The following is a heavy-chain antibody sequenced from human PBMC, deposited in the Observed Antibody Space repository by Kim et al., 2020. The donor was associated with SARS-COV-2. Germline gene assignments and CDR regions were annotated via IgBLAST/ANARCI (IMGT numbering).Heavy chain of an antibody. CDR2: IKGGGGYA. J-gene: IGHJ3*01. Sequence: GGSLRLSCVASGFTFENYAMNWVRQAPGKGLEWVSFIKGGGGYAFYADSVKGRFTITRDNSKNMLYLQMNNLRAEDTAVYYCAKCASSYGNDAFDVWGQGTVVTVSS. V-gene: IGHV3-23*01. D-gene: IGHD5-18*01. CDR3: AKCASSYGNDAFDV. CDR1: GFTFENYA.